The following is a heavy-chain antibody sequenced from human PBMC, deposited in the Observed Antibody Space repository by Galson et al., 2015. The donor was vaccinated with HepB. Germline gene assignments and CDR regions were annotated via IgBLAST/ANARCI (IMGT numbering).Heavy chain of an antibody. CDR1: GFTFTRYT. Sequence: SLRLSCAASGFTFTRYTMGWVRQAPGKGLEWVAVISYDGSNKYYADSVKGRFTISRDNSKNTLYLQMNSLRAEDTALYYCAKDPFLYSALAGTMAGFDYWGQGTLVTVSS. D-gene: IGHD6-19*01. CDR2: ISYDGSNK. CDR3: AKDPFLYSALAGTMAGFDY. J-gene: IGHJ4*02. V-gene: IGHV3-30*18.